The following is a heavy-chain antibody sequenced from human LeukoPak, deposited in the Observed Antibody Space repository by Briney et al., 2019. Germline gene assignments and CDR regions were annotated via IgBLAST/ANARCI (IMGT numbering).Heavy chain of an antibody. D-gene: IGHD3-16*01. V-gene: IGHV4-39*01. CDR1: GGSISSSSYY. J-gene: IGHJ3*02. Sequence: PSETLSLTCTVSGGSISSSSYYWGWIREPPGKGLDRIGSIYYSGSTYYNPSLKSPVTISVDTSKNQFSLKLSSVTAADTAVYYCARGVITFGGLSITHGAFDIWGQGTMVTVSS. CDR3: ARGVITFGGLSITHGAFDI. CDR2: IYYSGST.